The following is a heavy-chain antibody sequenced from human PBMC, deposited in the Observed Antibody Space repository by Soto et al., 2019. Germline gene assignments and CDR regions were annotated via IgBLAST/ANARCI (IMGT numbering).Heavy chain of an antibody. Sequence: EAQLLESGGGLVQPGGSLRLSCVASGFTFSTYAMSWVRQAPGKGLEWVSALTPSGGETYYADSVKGRFTISRDNSMNALYLQMNSLRIEDTAVYYCALSIAAPRDYYYYGMDVWGQGTTVTVSS. D-gene: IGHD6-6*01. CDR1: GFTFSTYA. J-gene: IGHJ6*02. CDR2: LTPSGGET. CDR3: ALSIAAPRDYYYYGMDV. V-gene: IGHV3-23*01.